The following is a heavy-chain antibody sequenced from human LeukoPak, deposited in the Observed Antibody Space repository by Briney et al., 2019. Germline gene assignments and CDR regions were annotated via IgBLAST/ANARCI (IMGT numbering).Heavy chain of an antibody. CDR3: ARDRHWNQGNFDY. Sequence: GASVKVSCKASGYTITGYYIHWVRQAPGQGLEWMGWINPNSGDTNYAQKFQGRVTMTRDTSINTAFMELSRLRSDDTAVYYCARDRHWNQGNFDYWGQGTLATVSS. V-gene: IGHV1-2*02. J-gene: IGHJ4*02. CDR1: GYTITGYY. D-gene: IGHD1-1*01. CDR2: INPNSGDT.